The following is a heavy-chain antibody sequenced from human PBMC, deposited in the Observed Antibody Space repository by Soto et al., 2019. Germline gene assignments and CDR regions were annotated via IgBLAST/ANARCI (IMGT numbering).Heavy chain of an antibody. V-gene: IGHV3-23*01. CDR2: ISGSGGST. D-gene: IGHD1-20*01. CDR3: ARALVTGTTGSLDWFDP. CDR1: GFTFSSYA. Sequence: GGSLRLSCAASGFTFSSYAMSWVRQAPGKGLEWVSAISGSGGSTYYADSVKGRFTISRDNSKNTLYLQMNSLRAEDTAVYYCARALVTGTTGSLDWFDPWGQGTLVTVSS. J-gene: IGHJ5*02.